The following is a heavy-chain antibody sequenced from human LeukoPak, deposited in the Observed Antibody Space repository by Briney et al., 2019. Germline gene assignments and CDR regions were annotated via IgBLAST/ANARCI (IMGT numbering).Heavy chain of an antibody. D-gene: IGHD5-18*01. Sequence: PGGSLRLSCAASGFTFSSYAMSWVRQAPGKGLEWVSAISGSGGSTYYADSVKGRFTISRDNSKNRLYLQMNSLRAEDTAVYYCAKVLGYSYGGFDYWGQGTLVTVSS. V-gene: IGHV3-23*01. J-gene: IGHJ4*02. CDR2: ISGSGGST. CDR1: GFTFSSYA. CDR3: AKVLGYSYGGFDY.